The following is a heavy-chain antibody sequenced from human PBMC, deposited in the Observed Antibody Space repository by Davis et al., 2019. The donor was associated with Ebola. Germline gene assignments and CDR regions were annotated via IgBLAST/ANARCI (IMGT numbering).Heavy chain of an antibody. CDR1: GYIFTTYA. Sequence: ASVKVSCKASGYIFTTYAIHWVRQVPGQRLEWMGWINAGNGDTKSSQKFQGRVTITRDTSASTAYMELTSLRSEDTAVYYCARARFGMVNGMDVWGQGTTVTVSS. CDR3: ARARFGMVNGMDV. CDR2: INAGNGDT. V-gene: IGHV1-3*01. J-gene: IGHJ6*02. D-gene: IGHD3-10*01.